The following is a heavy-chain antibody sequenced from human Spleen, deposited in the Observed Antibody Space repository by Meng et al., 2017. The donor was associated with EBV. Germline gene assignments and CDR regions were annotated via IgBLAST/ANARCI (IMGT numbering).Heavy chain of an antibody. CDR2: IYYSGSN. CDR1: GGSFSGFC. D-gene: IGHD5/OR15-5a*01. CDR3: ARDRSGHSVGGSFDY. V-gene: IGHV4-59*01. Sequence: QVQLQQYGAGLFKPSETLSLTCTVSGGSFSGFCWGWIRQPPGKGLEWIGYIYYSGSNTSNPSLKSRVTISLATSTNQFSLRLTSVTTADTAVYYCARDRSGHSVGGSFDYWGQGILVTVSS. J-gene: IGHJ4*02.